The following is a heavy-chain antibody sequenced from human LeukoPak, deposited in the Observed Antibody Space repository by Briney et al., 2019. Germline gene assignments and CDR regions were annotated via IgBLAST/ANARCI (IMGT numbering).Heavy chain of an antibody. CDR2: ISGSGGST. V-gene: IGHV3-23*01. D-gene: IGHD6-6*01. CDR3: AKDLRVPMAARSFDY. CDR1: GFTFSSYA. J-gene: IGHJ4*02. Sequence: GGSLRLSCAASGFTFSSYAMSWVRQAPGKGLEWGSAISGSGGSTYYADSVKGRSTISRDNSKNTLYLQRNSLRAEDTAVYYCAKDLRVPMAARSFDYWGQGTLVTVSS.